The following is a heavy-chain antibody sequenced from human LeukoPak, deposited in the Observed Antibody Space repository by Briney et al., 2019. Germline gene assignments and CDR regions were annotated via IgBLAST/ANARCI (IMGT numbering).Heavy chain of an antibody. CDR1: GDSINSSSYY. CDR2: IYFSGST. CDR3: ARLPVEMATIIYFDY. D-gene: IGHD5-24*01. J-gene: IGHJ4*02. V-gene: IGHV4-39*01. Sequence: SETLSLTCTVSGDSINSSSYYWGWIRQPPGKGLEWIGSIYFSGSTYYNPSLKSRVTISVDTSKNQFSLKLSSVTAADTAVYYCARLPVEMATIIYFDYWGQGTLVTVSS.